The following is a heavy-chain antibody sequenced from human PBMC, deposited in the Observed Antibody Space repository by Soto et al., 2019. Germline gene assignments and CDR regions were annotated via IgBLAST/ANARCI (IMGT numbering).Heavy chain of an antibody. CDR2: IYSGGTT. D-gene: IGHD2-15*01. V-gene: IGHV3-53*01. CDR1: GFAVSNTY. Sequence: PGGSLRLSCAASGFAVSNTYMSWVRQAPGRGLEWVSFIYSGGTTCYADSVKGRFTISRDNSKNTLSLQMNSLRAEDTAVYYCARDCSGGSCYPALGAWGQGTLVTVSS. J-gene: IGHJ5*02. CDR3: ARDCSGGSCYPALGA.